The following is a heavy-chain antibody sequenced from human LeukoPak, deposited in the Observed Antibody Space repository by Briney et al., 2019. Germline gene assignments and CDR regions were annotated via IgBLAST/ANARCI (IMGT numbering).Heavy chain of an antibody. D-gene: IGHD6-13*01. CDR3: AKVLDSLNSSWRYYFDY. J-gene: IGHJ4*02. CDR1: GFTFSSYG. V-gene: IGHV3-30*02. CDR2: IRYDGSNK. Sequence: GGSLRLSCAASGFTFSSYGMHWVRQAPGKGLEWVAFIRYDGSNKYYADSVKGRFTISRNNSKKTLYLQMNSLRAEDTAVYYCAKVLDSLNSSWRYYFDYWSQGTLVTVSS.